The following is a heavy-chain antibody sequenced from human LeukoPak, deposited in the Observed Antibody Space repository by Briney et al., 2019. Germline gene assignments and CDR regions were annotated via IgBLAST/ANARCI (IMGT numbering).Heavy chain of an antibody. CDR2: ISPTASSI. J-gene: IGHJ4*02. Sequence: PGRSLRLSCGASGFTFSDYYMNWIRQAPGKGLEWVSFISPTASSIYFADSVQGRFTISRDNAKNSLYLQMNNLRAEDTAVYYCTRSARPLDSWGQGTLVTVSS. D-gene: IGHD6-25*01. CDR3: TRSARPLDS. V-gene: IGHV3-11*04. CDR1: GFTFSDYY.